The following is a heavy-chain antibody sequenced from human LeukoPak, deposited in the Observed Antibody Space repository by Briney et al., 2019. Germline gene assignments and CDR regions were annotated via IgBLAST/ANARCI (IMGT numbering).Heavy chain of an antibody. Sequence: PGGSLRLSCTASGFTVSSNYMSWVRQAPGKGLEWVSVIFSGGGTYYADSVKGRFTISRDNSKNTMYLRMNSLRAEDTAVYYCASRMVATMLFDYYGMDVWGQGTSVTVSS. D-gene: IGHD5-12*01. J-gene: IGHJ6*02. CDR3: ASRMVATMLFDYYGMDV. CDR2: IFSGGGT. CDR1: GFTVSSNY. V-gene: IGHV3-66*01.